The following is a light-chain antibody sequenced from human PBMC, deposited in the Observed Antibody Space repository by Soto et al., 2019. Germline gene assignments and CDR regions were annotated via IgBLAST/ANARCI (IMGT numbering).Light chain of an antibody. CDR3: CSYAGSHFL. Sequence: QSALTQPRSVSGSPGQSVTICCTGTSSDVGGYNYVSWYQQHPGKAPKLMIYDVSQRPSGVPDRFSGSKSGNTASLTISGLQAEDEADYYCCSYAGSHFLFGGGTKLTVL. V-gene: IGLV2-11*01. CDR2: DVS. CDR1: SSDVGGYNY. J-gene: IGLJ2*01.